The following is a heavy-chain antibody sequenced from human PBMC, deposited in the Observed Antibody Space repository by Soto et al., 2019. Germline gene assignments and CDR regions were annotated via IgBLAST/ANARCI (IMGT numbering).Heavy chain of an antibody. D-gene: IGHD1-1*01. V-gene: IGHV3-74*01. CDR3: ARGGREPFDY. CDR2: INDYGTTI. CDR1: GFNLGSYW. Sequence: EVQLVESGGDLVQPGGSLRLSCAASGFNLGSYWMHWVRQAPGKGLVWVSRINDYGTTINYAESVEGRFTISRDDAKSEVYLQMNNLRAEDTAVYYCARGGREPFDYWGQGALVTVSS. J-gene: IGHJ4*02.